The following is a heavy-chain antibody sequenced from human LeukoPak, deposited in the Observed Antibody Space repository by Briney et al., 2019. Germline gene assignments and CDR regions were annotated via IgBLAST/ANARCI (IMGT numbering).Heavy chain of an antibody. V-gene: IGHV3-23*01. CDR3: AKALRDYYDSSGYYSYFQH. Sequence: GGSLRLSCAASGFTFSTYGMSWVRQAPGKGLEWVSAISGSGGSTYYADPVKGRFTISRDNSKNTLYLQMNSLRAEDTAVYYCAKALRDYYDSSGYYSYFQHWGQGTLVTVSS. CDR1: GFTFSTYG. CDR2: ISGSGGST. D-gene: IGHD3-22*01. J-gene: IGHJ1*01.